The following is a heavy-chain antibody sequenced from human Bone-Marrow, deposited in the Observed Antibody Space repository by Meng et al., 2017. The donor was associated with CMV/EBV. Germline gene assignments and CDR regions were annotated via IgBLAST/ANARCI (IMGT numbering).Heavy chain of an antibody. CDR3: AKAPTAGPDY. J-gene: IGHJ4*02. CDR2: ISGSGGST. CDR1: GFTFSSYA. V-gene: IGHV3-23*01. D-gene: IGHD6-13*01. Sequence: GGSLRLSCAASGFTFSSYAMSWVRQAPGKGLEWVSAISGSGGSTYYADSVKGRFTISRDNSKNTLYLQMNSLRAEDTAGYCCAKAPTAGPDYWGQGTLVTVSS.